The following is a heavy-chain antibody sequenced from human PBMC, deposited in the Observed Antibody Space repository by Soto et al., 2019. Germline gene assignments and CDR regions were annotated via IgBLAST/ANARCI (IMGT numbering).Heavy chain of an antibody. CDR1: GGTVSSYA. V-gene: IGHV1-69*06. D-gene: IGHD2-2*01. CDR2: IIPIFGTA. CDR3: ARSIYCSSTSCRRYYYGMDV. Sequence: VDCNASGGTVSSYAISWVRQAPGQGLEWMGGIIPIFGTANYAQKFQGRVTITADKSTSTAYMELSSLRSEDTAVYYCARSIYCSSTSCRRYYYGMDVWGQGTTVTVSS. J-gene: IGHJ6*02.